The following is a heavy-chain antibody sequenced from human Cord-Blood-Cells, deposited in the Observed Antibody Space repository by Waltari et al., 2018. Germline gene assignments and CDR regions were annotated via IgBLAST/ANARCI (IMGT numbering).Heavy chain of an antibody. J-gene: IGHJ4*02. D-gene: IGHD2-15*01. CDR1: GGSFSGYY. Sequence: QVQLQQWGAGLLKPSETLSLTCAVYGGSFSGYYWSWIRQPPGKGLGWIGEINHSGSTNYSPALTSGVTISVDTSKNQFSLKLSSVTAADTAVYYCARHALGGNCSGGSCYFDYWGQGTLVTVSS. CDR2: INHSGST. V-gene: IGHV4-34*01. CDR3: ARHALGGNCSGGSCYFDY.